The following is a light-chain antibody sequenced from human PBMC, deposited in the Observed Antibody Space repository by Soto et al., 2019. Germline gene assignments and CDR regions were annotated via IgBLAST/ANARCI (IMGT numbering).Light chain of an antibody. CDR1: QSLVHRDGNTY. CDR2: KVS. CDR3: MQGSHWPPIT. Sequence: DVGVTQSPLSLPVTVGQAASISCRSSQSLVHRDGNTYLSWFRQRPGQSPRRIXYKVSNREAGVPDRFRGSGSGTDFTLKISRVEAEDVGLYYCMQGSHWPPITCGQGTRLEIK. J-gene: IGKJ5*01. V-gene: IGKV2-30*02.